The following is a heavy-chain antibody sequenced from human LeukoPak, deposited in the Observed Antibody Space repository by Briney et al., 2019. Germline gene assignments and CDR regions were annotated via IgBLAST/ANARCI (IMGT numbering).Heavy chain of an antibody. CDR3: ARGDDSGYYDYFDY. CDR2: IYTGGNT. J-gene: IGHJ4*02. CDR1: GFTVDSNY. Sequence: GGSLRLSCAASGFTVDSNYLSWVRQAPGKGLEWVSTIYTGGNTYYAASVKGRFTISRDFSKNTVFLHMNSLRAEDTAMYYCARGDDSGYYDYFDYWGRGALVTVSS. D-gene: IGHD3-3*01. V-gene: IGHV3-53*01.